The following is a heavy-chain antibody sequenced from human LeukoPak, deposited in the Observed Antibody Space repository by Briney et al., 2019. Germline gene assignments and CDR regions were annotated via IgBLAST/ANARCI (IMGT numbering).Heavy chain of an antibody. CDR2: ISSDGGTK. CDR1: KFTFSNYG. V-gene: IGHV3-30*18. D-gene: IGHD3-10*01. Sequence: GGSLRLSCTASKFTFSNYGMQWVRQAPGKGLEWVAVISSDGGTKYYADSVKGRFTLSRDNSRNTLDLQTNSLGPEDTAVYYCAKEYDSGGYGAYFDYWGQGTLVTVSS. CDR3: AKEYDSGGYGAYFDY. J-gene: IGHJ4*02.